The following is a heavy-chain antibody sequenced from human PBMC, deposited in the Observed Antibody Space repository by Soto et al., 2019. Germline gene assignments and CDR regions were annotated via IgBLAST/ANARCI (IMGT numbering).Heavy chain of an antibody. Sequence: AQLVESGGSLVKPGGSPRLSCAASGFTFGDYIMNWVRQAPGRGLEWVASISHSGTYIFYADSVKGRFTISRDNAKDSLYLQMTSLRVEDTAIYYWASPRDYCVSTINCFIAFDIWGQGTRVTVSS. CDR2: ISHSGTYI. V-gene: IGHV3-21*01. CDR1: GFTFGDYI. D-gene: IGHD2-2*01. CDR3: ASPRDYCVSTINCFIAFDI. J-gene: IGHJ3*02.